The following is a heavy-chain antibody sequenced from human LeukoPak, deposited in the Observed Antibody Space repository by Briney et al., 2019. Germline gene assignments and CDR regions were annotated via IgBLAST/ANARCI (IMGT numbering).Heavy chain of an antibody. CDR1: GFTFSSYW. CDR2: INTDGSST. V-gene: IGHV3-74*01. Sequence: TGGSLRLSCAASGFTFSSYWMHWVRQAPGKGLVWVSRINTDGSSTTYADSVKGRFTISRDNAKNTLYLQMNSLRAEDTAVYYCAKIPHYGDYDGGGPGRYYYYGMDVWGQGTTVTVSS. D-gene: IGHD4-17*01. CDR3: AKIPHYGDYDGGGPGRYYYYGMDV. J-gene: IGHJ6*02.